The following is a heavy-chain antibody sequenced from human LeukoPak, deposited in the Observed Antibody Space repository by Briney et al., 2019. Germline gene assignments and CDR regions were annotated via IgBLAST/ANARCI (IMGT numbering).Heavy chain of an antibody. CDR2: IYYSGST. CDR1: GGSISSYY. CDR3: ARTTEGGYTYGYFYYYYMDV. J-gene: IGHJ6*03. V-gene: IGHV4-59*01. Sequence: PSETLSLTCTVSGGSISSYYWSWIRQPPGKGLEWIGYIYYSGSTNYDPSLKSRVTISVDTSKNQFSLKLTSVTAADTAVYYCARTTEGGYTYGYFYYYYMDVWGKGTTVTISS. D-gene: IGHD5-18*01.